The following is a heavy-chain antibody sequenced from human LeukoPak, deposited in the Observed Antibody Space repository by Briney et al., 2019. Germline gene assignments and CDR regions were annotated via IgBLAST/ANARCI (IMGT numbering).Heavy chain of an antibody. V-gene: IGHV3-23*01. D-gene: IGHD3/OR15-3a*01. CDR2: ITGSGGNT. CDR1: GFTFSNYA. CDR3: AQGGVFDVWTVYYLPDF. Sequence: GGSLRLSCAASGFTFSNYAMSWVRQAPGKGLEWVSAITGSGGNTYYADSVKGRFTISRDNSKNTLYLQMNSLRAEDTAVYYCAQGGVFDVWTVYYLPDFGGRGPLVTVSS. J-gene: IGHJ4*02.